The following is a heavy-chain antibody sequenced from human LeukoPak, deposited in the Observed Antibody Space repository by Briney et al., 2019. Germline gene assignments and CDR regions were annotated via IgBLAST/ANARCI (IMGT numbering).Heavy chain of an antibody. CDR2: ISGSGGST. CDR3: AKDLSVRGVHISGDYFDY. V-gene: IGHV3-23*01. CDR1: GFTFSSYA. Sequence: PGGSLRLSCAASGFTFSSYAMSWVRQAPGKGLEWVSAISGSGGSTYYADSVKGRFTISRDNSKNTLYLQMNSLRAEDTAVYYCAKDLSVRGVHISGDYFDYWGQGTLVTVFS. J-gene: IGHJ4*02. D-gene: IGHD3-10*01.